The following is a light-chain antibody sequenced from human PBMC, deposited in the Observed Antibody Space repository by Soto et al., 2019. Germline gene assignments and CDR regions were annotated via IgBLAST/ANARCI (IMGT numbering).Light chain of an antibody. CDR3: SSYTSGTTPWV. V-gene: IGLV2-14*01. CDR2: EVS. CDR1: SSDVGAYNS. Sequence: QSALTQPASVSGSPGQSITISCTGTSSDVGAYNSVSWYQQHPGKAPKLMISEVSNRPSGVSNRFSGSKAGNTASLTISGLQAEVEADYYCSSYTSGTTPWVFGGGTKVTVL. J-gene: IGLJ3*02.